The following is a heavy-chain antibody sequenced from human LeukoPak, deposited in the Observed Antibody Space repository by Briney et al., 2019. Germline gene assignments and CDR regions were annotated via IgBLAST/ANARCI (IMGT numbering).Heavy chain of an antibody. Sequence: SVKVSCKSSGGTFNNYAINWVRQAPGQGLEWMGGIIPVFVTATYAQKFQGRVTITADESSSTVNMELRSLTYEDTATYFCARDRVNYYDGSGTFDVWGQGTLVTVSS. V-gene: IGHV1-69*13. D-gene: IGHD3-22*01. CDR2: IIPVFVTA. J-gene: IGHJ4*02. CDR3: ARDRVNYYDGSGTFDV. CDR1: GGTFNNYA.